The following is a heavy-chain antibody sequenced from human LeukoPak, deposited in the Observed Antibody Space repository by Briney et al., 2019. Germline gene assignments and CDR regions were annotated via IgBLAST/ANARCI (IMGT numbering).Heavy chain of an antibody. CDR2: IYYSGST. D-gene: IGHD2-2*01. V-gene: IGHV4-30-4*01. J-gene: IGHJ5*02. CDR1: GGSISSGDYY. Sequence: SQTLSLTCTVSGGSISSGDYYWSWIRQPPGKGLEWIGYIYYSGSTYYNPSLESRVTISVDTSKNQFSLRLSSVTAADTAVYYCASRKGYCRSTSCSNWFDPWGQGTLVTVSS. CDR3: ASRKGYCRSTSCSNWFDP.